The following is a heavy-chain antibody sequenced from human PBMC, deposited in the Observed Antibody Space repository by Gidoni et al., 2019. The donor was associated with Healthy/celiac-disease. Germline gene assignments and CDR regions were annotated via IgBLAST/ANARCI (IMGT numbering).Heavy chain of an antibody. Sequence: EVQLVESGGGLVQPGRSLRLSCTASGFTFGEYAMSGFSKAPGKGLEWLGFIISKAYGGTTEYAASVKGRFTISRDDSKSIAYLQMNSLKTEDTAVYYCTREGRYCTNGVCYTTNYYGMDVWGQGTTVTVSS. J-gene: IGHJ6*02. CDR3: TREGRYCTNGVCYTTNYYGMDV. V-gene: IGHV3-49*03. CDR2: IISKAYGGTT. D-gene: IGHD2-8*01. CDR1: GFTFGEYA.